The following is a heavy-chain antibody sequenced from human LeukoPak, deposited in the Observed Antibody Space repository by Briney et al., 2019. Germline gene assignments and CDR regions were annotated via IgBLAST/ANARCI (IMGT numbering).Heavy chain of an antibody. D-gene: IGHD3-22*01. J-gene: IGHJ4*02. Sequence: PSETLSLTCAVYGGSFSGYYWSWIRQPPGKGLEWIGEINHSGSTNYNPSLKSRVTISVDTSKNQFSLKLSSVTAADTAVYYCAGGRSHYYDSSVYSHYFDYWGQETLVTVSS. CDR3: AGGRSHYYDSSVYSHYFDY. V-gene: IGHV4-34*01. CDR1: GGSFSGYY. CDR2: INHSGST.